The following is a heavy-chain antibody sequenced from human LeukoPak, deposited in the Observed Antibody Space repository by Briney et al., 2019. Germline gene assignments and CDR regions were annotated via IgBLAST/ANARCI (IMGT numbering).Heavy chain of an antibody. J-gene: IGHJ4*02. Sequence: SETLSLTCTVSGGSISSYYWSWIRQPPGKGPEWIGYIYYSGSTNYNPSLKSRVTISVDTSKNQFSLKLSSVTAADTAVYYCARLYSSSSPFDYWGQGTLVTVSS. CDR2: IYYSGST. CDR3: ARLYSSSSPFDY. D-gene: IGHD6-13*01. CDR1: GGSISSYY. V-gene: IGHV4-59*08.